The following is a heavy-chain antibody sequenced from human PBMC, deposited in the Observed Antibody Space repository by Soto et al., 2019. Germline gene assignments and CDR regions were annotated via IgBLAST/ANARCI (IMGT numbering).Heavy chain of an antibody. CDR3: ARVERGTATTVVDAFDI. CDR1: GGFVTSGSYY. D-gene: IGHD1-1*01. CDR2: MSHSGGT. J-gene: IGHJ3*02. V-gene: IGHV4-34*01. Sequence: SETLSLTCAVYGGFVTSGSYYWSWIRQPPGKGLEWIGEMSHSGGTHFNPSLKSRVTISVDASKNQFTLKMSSVTAADTALYYCARVERGTATTVVDAFDIWGPGTMVTVSS.